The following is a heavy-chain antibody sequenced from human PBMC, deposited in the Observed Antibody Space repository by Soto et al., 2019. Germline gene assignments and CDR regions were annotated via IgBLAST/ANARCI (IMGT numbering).Heavy chain of an antibody. V-gene: IGHV4-39*01. D-gene: IGHD3-16*02. Sequence: SEPLSLPCTVSGGYISSSSYYWGWIRQPPGKGLEWIGSIYYSGSTYYNPSLKSRVTISVDTSKNQFSLKLSSVTAADTAVYYCARIGRRSFGGVIVSPFDYWGQGTLVTVSS. CDR3: ARIGRRSFGGVIVSPFDY. J-gene: IGHJ4*02. CDR1: GGYISSSSYY. CDR2: IYYSGST.